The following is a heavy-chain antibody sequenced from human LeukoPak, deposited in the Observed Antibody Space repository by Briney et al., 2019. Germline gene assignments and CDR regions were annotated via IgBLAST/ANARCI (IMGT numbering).Heavy chain of an antibody. CDR2: ISGSGGST. Sequence: GGSLRLSCVASGFTFSSYAMSWVRQAPGKGLEWVSVISGSGGSTYYADSVNGRFTISRDNSKNTLYLQMNSLRAEDTAVYYCAKDGSGSYYTLDYWGQGTLVTVSS. CDR3: AKDGSGSYYTLDY. CDR1: GFTFSSYA. J-gene: IGHJ4*02. V-gene: IGHV3-23*01. D-gene: IGHD3-10*01.